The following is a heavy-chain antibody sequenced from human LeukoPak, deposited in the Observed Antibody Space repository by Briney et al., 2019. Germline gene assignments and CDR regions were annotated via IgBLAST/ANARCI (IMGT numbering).Heavy chain of an antibody. Sequence: GRSLRLSCAASGFKFDDYAMHWVRQAPGKGLEWVSGISWNSGSIGYADSVKGRFTISRDNAKNSLYLQMNSLRAEGTALYYCAKAYSVDIVATIGDYWGQGTLVTVSS. CDR3: AKAYSVDIVATIGDY. CDR1: GFKFDDYA. CDR2: ISWNSGSI. V-gene: IGHV3-9*01. J-gene: IGHJ4*02. D-gene: IGHD5-12*01.